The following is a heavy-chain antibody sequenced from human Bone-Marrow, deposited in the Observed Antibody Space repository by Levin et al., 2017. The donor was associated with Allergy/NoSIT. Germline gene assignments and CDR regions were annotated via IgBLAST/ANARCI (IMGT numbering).Heavy chain of an antibody. CDR2: VHYSGSS. D-gene: IGHD3-3*01. J-gene: IGHJ4*02. CDR1: GASITSSY. CDR3: AKGGTYYDFWSRFGFDN. Sequence: SETLSLTCTVSGASITSSYWSWVRQPPGKGLEWIGYVHYSGSSDYNPSLKSRVTMSVDTSKNQLSLNLSSGTAADAAMYYCAKGGTYYDFWSRFGFDNWGQGTLVTVSS. V-gene: IGHV4-59*01.